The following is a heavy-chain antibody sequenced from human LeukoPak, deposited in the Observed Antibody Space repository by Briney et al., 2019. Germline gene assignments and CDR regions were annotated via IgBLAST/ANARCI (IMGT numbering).Heavy chain of an antibody. CDR3: ARLQYYYDSRGYLSYYLDY. CDR1: GGSISSSSYY. CDR2: IYYSGTT. D-gene: IGHD3-22*01. Sequence: KTSETLSLTCTVSGGSISSSSYYWGWIRQPPGKGLEWIGGIYYSGTTYYNPSLKSLFTISVDTSKNQFSLKLSSVTAADTAVYYCARLQYYYDSRGYLSYYLDYWGQGTPVTVSS. J-gene: IGHJ4*02. V-gene: IGHV4-39*01.